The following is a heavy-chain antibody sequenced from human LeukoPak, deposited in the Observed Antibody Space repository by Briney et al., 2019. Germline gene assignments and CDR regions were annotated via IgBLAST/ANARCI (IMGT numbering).Heavy chain of an antibody. CDR2: IYYTRST. J-gene: IGHJ4*02. CDR3: ASGYYSDGSGYSPADY. Sequence: SETLSLTCTVSGGSISSSSYYWGWIRQPPGKGLEWIGSIYYTRSTYYNPSLKSRVTISVDTSKNQFSLKLTSVTAADTAVYYCASGYYSDGSGYSPADYWGQGTRVTVSS. D-gene: IGHD3-22*01. CDR1: GGSISSSSYY. V-gene: IGHV4-39*01.